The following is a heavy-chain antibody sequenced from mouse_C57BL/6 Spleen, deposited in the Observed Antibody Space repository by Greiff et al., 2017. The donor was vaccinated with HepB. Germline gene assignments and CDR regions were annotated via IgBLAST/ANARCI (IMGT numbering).Heavy chain of an antibody. CDR1: GYTFTSYW. Sequence: QVQLQQPGAELVKPGASVKLSCKASGYTFTSYWMHWVKQRPGRGLEWIGRIDPKSGGTKYNEKFKSKATLTVDKPSSTAYMQLSSLTSEDSAVYYCARDYCGSGFAYWGQGTLVTVSA. CDR3: ARDYCGSGFAY. V-gene: IGHV1-72*01. J-gene: IGHJ3*01. D-gene: IGHD1-1*01. CDR2: IDPKSGGT.